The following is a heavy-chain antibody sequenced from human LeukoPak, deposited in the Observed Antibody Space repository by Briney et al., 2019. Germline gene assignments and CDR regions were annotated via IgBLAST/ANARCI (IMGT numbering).Heavy chain of an antibody. CDR2: ISAYHGNT. D-gene: IGHD5-12*01. CDR3: ARVGVATKIYYYYGMDV. CDR1: AYSFTSYD. J-gene: IGHJ6*02. Sequence: GASVTVSCKPSAYSFTSYDISWVRQAPGQGLEWMGWISAYHGNTNYAQKLQGRVTMPTDTSTSTAYMELRSLRSDDTAVYYCARVGVATKIYYYYGMDVWGQGTAVSVFS. V-gene: IGHV1-18*01.